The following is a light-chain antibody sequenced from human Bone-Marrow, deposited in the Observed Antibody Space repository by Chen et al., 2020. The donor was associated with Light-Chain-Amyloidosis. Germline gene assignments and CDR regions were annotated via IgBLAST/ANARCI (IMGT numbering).Light chain of an antibody. V-gene: IGKV1-9*01. CDR1: QGISSY. Sequence: DIQLTQSPSFLSASVGDSVTITCRASQGISSYLAWYHQKPGKAPKLLVYAASTLQSGVPSRFSGSGSGTEFTLTISSLQPEDFATYYCQQLNSYPSLTFGGGTKVEIK. J-gene: IGKJ4*01. CDR2: AAS. CDR3: QQLNSYPSLT.